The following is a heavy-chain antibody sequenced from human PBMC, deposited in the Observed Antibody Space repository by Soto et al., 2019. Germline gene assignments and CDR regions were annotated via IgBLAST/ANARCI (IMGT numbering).Heavy chain of an antibody. CDR2: IYYSGST. V-gene: IGHV4-39*01. CDR1: GGSISSSSYY. D-gene: IGHD3-16*01. Sequence: PSETLSLTCTVSGGSISSSSYYWGWIRQPPGKGLEWIGSIYYSGSTYYNPSLKSRVTISVDTSKNQFSLKLSSVTAADTAVYYCARRSPLRYLRGSHAAFDYWGQGTLVTVSS. J-gene: IGHJ4*02. CDR3: ARRSPLRYLRGSHAAFDY.